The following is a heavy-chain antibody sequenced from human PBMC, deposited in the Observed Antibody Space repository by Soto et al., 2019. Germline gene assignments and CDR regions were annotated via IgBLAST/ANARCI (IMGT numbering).Heavy chain of an antibody. CDR1: GYTFTGYY. Sequence: ASVKVSCKASGYTFTGYYMHWVRQAPGQGLEWMGWINPNSGGTNYAQKFQGWVTMTRDTSISTAYMELSRLRSDDTAVYYCAREKLVKPQQGWYYYYGMDVWGQGTTVTVSS. V-gene: IGHV1-2*04. CDR3: AREKLVKPQQGWYYYYGMDV. J-gene: IGHJ6*02. CDR2: INPNSGGT. D-gene: IGHD1-26*01.